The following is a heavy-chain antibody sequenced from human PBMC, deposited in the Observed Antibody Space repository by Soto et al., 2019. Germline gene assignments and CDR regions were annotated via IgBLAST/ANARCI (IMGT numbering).Heavy chain of an antibody. V-gene: IGHV3-30-3*01. Sequence: QVQLVESGGGVVQPGRSLRLSCAASGFTFSSYAMHWVRQAPGKGLEWVAVISYDGNNKYYADSVKGRFTISRDNSKNTLYLQMNSRRAEDTAVYYCARDLGGAIDYWGQGTLVTVSS. CDR1: GFTFSSYA. CDR3: ARDLGGAIDY. D-gene: IGHD3-16*01. J-gene: IGHJ4*02. CDR2: ISYDGNNK.